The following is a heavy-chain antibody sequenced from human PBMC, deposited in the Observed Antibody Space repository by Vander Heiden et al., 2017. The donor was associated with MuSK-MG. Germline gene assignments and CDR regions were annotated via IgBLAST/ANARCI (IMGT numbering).Heavy chain of an antibody. J-gene: IGHJ4*02. Sequence: QVQLVQSGAEVKKPGASVKVSCKTSGYTFTVYAIHWVRQVPGQGLEWMGWINAANGKTKYSQKFQGRVTITRDTSATTAYMELSSLTSEDTTVYYCARGWVDDSSGWNSFFDYWVQGTLVPVSS. D-gene: IGHD3-22*01. CDR2: INAANGKT. V-gene: IGHV1-3*01. CDR1: GYTFTVYA. CDR3: ARGWVDDSSGWNSFFDY.